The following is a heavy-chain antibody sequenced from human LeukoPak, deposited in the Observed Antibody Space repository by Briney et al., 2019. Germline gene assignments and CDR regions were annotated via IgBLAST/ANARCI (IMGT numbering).Heavy chain of an antibody. V-gene: IGHV1-2*02. Sequence: ASVKVSCKASGYTFTGYYMHWVRQAPGQGLEWMGWINPNSGGTNYAQKFQGRVTMTRDTSISTAYVELSRLRSDDTAVYYCASFSSGWFGDAFDIWGQGTMVTVSS. J-gene: IGHJ3*02. D-gene: IGHD6-19*01. CDR2: INPNSGGT. CDR3: ASFSSGWFGDAFDI. CDR1: GYTFTGYY.